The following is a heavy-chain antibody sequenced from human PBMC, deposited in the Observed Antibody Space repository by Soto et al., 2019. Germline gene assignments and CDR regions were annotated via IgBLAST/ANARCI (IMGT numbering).Heavy chain of an antibody. CDR3: ARGDGYYYGSGSYYDIDY. CDR1: GFTFSSYS. CDR2: ISSSSSYI. J-gene: IGHJ4*02. V-gene: IGHV3-21*01. D-gene: IGHD3-10*01. Sequence: GGSLRLSCAASGFTFSSYSMNWVRQAPGKGLEWVSSISSSSSYIYYADSVKGRFTISRDNAKNSLYLQMNSLRAEDTAVYYCARGDGYYYGSGSYYDIDYWGQGTLVTVSS.